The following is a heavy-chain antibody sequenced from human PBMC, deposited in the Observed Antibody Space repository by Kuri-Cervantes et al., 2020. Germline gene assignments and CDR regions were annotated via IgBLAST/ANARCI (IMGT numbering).Heavy chain of an antibody. D-gene: IGHD2-2*01. CDR3: AKDLEVMPYYYYMEV. CDR1: GLTFSNSA. J-gene: IGHJ6*03. V-gene: IGHV3-23*01. CDR2: ISASGGST. Sequence: GGSLRLSCAATGLTFSNSAMSWVRQAPGKGLEWVSDISASGGSTHYLGSVKGRFTISRDNSKNTLYLQMNSLRVEDTAVYYCAKDLEVMPYYYYMEVWGKGTTVTVSS.